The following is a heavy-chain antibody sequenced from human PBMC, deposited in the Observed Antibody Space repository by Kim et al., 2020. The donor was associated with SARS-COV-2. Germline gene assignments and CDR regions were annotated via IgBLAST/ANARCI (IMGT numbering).Heavy chain of an antibody. V-gene: IGHV6-1*01. D-gene: IGHD2-15*01. Sequence: SQTLSLTCAISGDRVSSSSAAWCWLRQSPSRGLEWLGRTYYRSKWFDDYAPSVKSRISITPDTSRNQFSLQLYSVTPEDTAVYYCARRAGYGGISSAFDSWGQGTLVTVSS. J-gene: IGHJ4*02. CDR2: TYYRSKWFD. CDR3: ARRAGYGGISSAFDS. CDR1: GDRVSSSSAA.